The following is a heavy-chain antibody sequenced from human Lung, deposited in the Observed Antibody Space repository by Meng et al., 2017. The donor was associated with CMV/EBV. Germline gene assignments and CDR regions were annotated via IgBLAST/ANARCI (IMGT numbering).Heavy chain of an antibody. CDR1: GLTFSSYA. V-gene: IGHV3-23*01. Sequence: EVQLLESGGGLVQPGGSLRLSCVASGLTFSSYALTWVRQAPGKGLEWVSGISGNGGTTYYADSVKGRFTISRDNSKSTLYLQMNSLRGDDTAVYYCAGGYWGPGTLVTVSS. D-gene: IGHD3-16*01. J-gene: IGHJ4*02. CDR2: ISGNGGTT. CDR3: AGGY.